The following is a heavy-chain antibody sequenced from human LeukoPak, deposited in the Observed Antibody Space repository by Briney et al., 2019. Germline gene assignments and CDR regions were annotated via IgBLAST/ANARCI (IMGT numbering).Heavy chain of an antibody. J-gene: IGHJ4*02. CDR2: IIPILGIA. V-gene: IGHV1-69*04. D-gene: IGHD3-22*01. Sequence: PRASVKVSCKASGYTFTGYYMHWVRQAPGQGLEWMGRIIPILGIANYAQKFQGRVTITADKSTSTAYMELSSLRSEDTAVYYCARGGMIVGPTTLDYWGQGTLVTVSS. CDR1: GYTFTGYY. CDR3: ARGGMIVGPTTLDY.